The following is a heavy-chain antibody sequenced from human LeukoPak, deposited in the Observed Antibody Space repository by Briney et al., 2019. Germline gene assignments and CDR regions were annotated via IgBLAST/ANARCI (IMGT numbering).Heavy chain of an antibody. CDR3: AEESSYCSSTSCYAYFDY. V-gene: IGHV3-23*01. D-gene: IGHD2-2*01. CDR1: GFTFSSYA. Sequence: GGSLRLSCAASGFTFSSYAMSWVRQAPGKGLEWVSAISGSGGSTYYADSVKGRFTISRDNSKNTLYLQMNSLRAEDTAVYYCAEESSYCSSTSCYAYFDYWGQGTLVTVSS. CDR2: ISGSGGST. J-gene: IGHJ4*02.